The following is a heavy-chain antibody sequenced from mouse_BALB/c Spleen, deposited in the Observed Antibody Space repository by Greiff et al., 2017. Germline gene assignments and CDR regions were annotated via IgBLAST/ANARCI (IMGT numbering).Heavy chain of an antibody. CDR3: ARDPYDYDVGYAMDY. J-gene: IGHJ4*01. CDR1: GFTFTDYY. CDR2: IRNKANGYTT. Sequence: EVQLQESGGGLVQPGGSLRLSCATSGFTFTDYYMSWVRQPPGKALEWLGFIRNKANGYTTEYSASVKGRFTISRDNSQSILYLQMNTLRAEDSATYYCARDPYDYDVGYAMDYWGQGTSVTVSS. V-gene: IGHV7-3*02. D-gene: IGHD2-4*01.